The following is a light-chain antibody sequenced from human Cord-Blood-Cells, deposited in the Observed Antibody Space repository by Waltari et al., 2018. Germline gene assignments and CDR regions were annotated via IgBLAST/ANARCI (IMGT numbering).Light chain of an antibody. V-gene: IGKV3-11*01. J-gene: IGKJ1*01. CDR2: DAS. CDR3: QQRSNWPGT. CDR1: PSVSSY. Sequence: EIVLTQSPATLSLSPGERATLSCRASPSVSSYFAWYQQKPGQAPRTLINDASNRATGIPARFSGSGSGTDFTLTISSLEPEDFAVYYCQQRSNWPGTFGQGTKVEIK.